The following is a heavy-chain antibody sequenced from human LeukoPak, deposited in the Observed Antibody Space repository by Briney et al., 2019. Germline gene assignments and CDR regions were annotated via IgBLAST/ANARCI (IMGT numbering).Heavy chain of an antibody. Sequence: SETLSLTCTVSGGSISSYYWSWIRQPAGKGLEWIGRIYTSGSTNYNPSLKSRVTMSVDTSKNQFSLKLSSVTAADTAVYYCARELGSGYDFWSGHYFHEYGMDVWGQGTTVTVSS. CDR2: IYTSGST. CDR1: GGSISSYY. J-gene: IGHJ6*02. D-gene: IGHD3-3*01. V-gene: IGHV4-4*07. CDR3: ARELGSGYDFWSGHYFHEYGMDV.